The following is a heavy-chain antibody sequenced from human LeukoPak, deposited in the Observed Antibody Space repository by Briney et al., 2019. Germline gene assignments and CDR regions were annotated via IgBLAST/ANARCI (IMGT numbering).Heavy chain of an antibody. J-gene: IGHJ4*02. CDR1: GYTFTDYY. V-gene: IGHV1-2*02. CDR3: ARESRGILNYFDF. Sequence: GASVKVSCKASGYTFTDYYMHWVRQAPGQGLEWMGWINPDSGGPNYAQKFQGRVTMTRDTSISTDYMELSRLRSDDTAVYYCARESRGILNYFDFWGQGTLVTVSS. CDR2: INPDSGGP. D-gene: IGHD3-22*01.